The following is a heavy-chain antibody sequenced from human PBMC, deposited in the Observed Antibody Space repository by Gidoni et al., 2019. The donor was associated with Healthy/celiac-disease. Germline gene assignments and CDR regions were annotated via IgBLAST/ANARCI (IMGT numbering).Heavy chain of an antibody. J-gene: IGHJ6*02. Sequence: TFSSYGMHWVRQAPGKGLEWVAVIWYDGSNKYYADSVKGRFTISRDNSKNTLYLQMNSLRAEDTAVYYCARDGYCSSTSCYKLGIYYYGMDVWGQGTTVTVSS. CDR3: ARDGYCSSTSCYKLGIYYYGMDV. CDR2: IWYDGSNK. V-gene: IGHV3-33*01. D-gene: IGHD2-2*03. CDR1: TFSSYG.